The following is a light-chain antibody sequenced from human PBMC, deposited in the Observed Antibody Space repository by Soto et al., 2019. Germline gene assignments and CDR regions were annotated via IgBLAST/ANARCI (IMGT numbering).Light chain of an antibody. CDR2: AAS. CDR3: LQDYNYPLT. J-gene: IGKJ4*01. V-gene: IGKV1-6*01. CDR1: QGIRND. Sequence: IQMTQSPYSLSASLGDSVAMTCRASQGIRNDLGWYQQKPGKAPKLLIYAASSLQSGVPSRFSGSGSGTDFTLTISSLQPEDFATYYCLQDYNYPLTFGGGTKVDIK.